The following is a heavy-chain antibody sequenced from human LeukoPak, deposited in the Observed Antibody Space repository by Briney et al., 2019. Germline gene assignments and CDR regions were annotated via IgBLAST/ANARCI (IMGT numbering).Heavy chain of an antibody. D-gene: IGHD2-21*01. CDR3: ARHEDSTSFDY. J-gene: IGHJ4*02. V-gene: IGHV5-51*01. Sequence: GESLKTPCKGSGYSFTSYWIGWLRHMPGKSLQWMGIIYPGDSDTRYSPSFQGQVTVSADKSTSTAYLQWSSLTASDTAMCYCARHEDSTSFDYWGQGTLVTVSS. CDR2: IYPGDSDT. CDR1: GYSFTSYW.